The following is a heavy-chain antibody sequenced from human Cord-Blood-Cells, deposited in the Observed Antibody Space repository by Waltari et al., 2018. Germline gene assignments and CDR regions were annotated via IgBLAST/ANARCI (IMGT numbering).Heavy chain of an antibody. J-gene: IGHJ4*02. D-gene: IGHD1-26*01. CDR2: TRNKANSNTR. V-gene: IGHV3-72*01. CDR3: ARVRVGATDY. Sequence: VQLVESGGGLVQPGGSLRLSCAAPGFTFSDHYMDWVRQAPGKGLEWVGRTRNKANSNTREYAASVKGRFTIARDDSKNSLYMQMNSLKTEDTAVYYCARVRVGATDYWGQGTLVTVSS. CDR1: GFTFSDHY.